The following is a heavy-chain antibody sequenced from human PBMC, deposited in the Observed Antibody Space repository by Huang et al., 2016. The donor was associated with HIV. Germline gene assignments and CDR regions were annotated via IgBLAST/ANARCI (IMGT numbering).Heavy chain of an antibody. Sequence: QVHLQQWGAGLLKSAETLSLTCAVYGGSLSGYYWSWLRQTPGKGLEWIGEINHLGSPNYNPSLKSRVSISMDGSKKQFSLKLRSISDADTAVYFCARDATKNPRGWCDPWGQGTLVTVSS. CDR2: INHLGSP. CDR1: GGSLSGYY. J-gene: IGHJ5*02. D-gene: IGHD3-10*01. V-gene: IGHV4-34*02. CDR3: ARDATKNPRGWCDP.